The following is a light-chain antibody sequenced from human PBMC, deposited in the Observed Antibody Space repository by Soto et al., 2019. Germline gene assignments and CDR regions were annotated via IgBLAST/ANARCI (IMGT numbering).Light chain of an antibody. CDR3: QQFYSAPIT. CDR2: SAS. V-gene: IGKV1-39*01. Sequence: EILMSQSPSSLSAAVGDSVTITFRASQTIINYLNWYQQKPGRAPNLLVYSASTLHSGVPSRFSGTKSATDFTLTITSLQPEHFATYYCQQFYSAPITFGQGTRLEI. CDR1: QTIINY. J-gene: IGKJ5*01.